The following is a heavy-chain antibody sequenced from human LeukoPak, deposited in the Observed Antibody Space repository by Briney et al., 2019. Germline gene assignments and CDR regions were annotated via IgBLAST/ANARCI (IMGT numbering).Heavy chain of an antibody. CDR2: IRYDGSNK. CDR1: GFTFSSYG. D-gene: IGHD2-21*02. Sequence: GGSLRLSCAASGFTFSSYGMHWVRQAPGKGLEWVAFIRYDGSNKYYADSAKGRFTISRDNSKNTLYLQMNSLRAEDTAVYYCAKVDDLAYCGGDCYSEDYWGQGTLVTVSS. V-gene: IGHV3-30*02. CDR3: AKVDDLAYCGGDCYSEDY. J-gene: IGHJ4*02.